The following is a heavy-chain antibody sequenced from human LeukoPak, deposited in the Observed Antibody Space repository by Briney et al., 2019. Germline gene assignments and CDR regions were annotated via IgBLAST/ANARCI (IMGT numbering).Heavy chain of an antibody. D-gene: IGHD3-3*01. V-gene: IGHV1-2*02. CDR3: ARAWYYDFWSGYALGDY. J-gene: IGHJ4*02. CDR2: INPNSGGT. Sequence: ASVKVSCKASGYTFTSYGISWVRQAPGQGLEWMGWINPNSGGTNYAQKFQGRVTMTRDTSISTAYMELSRLRSDDTAVYYCARAWYYDFWSGYALGDYWGQGTLVTVSS. CDR1: GYTFTSYG.